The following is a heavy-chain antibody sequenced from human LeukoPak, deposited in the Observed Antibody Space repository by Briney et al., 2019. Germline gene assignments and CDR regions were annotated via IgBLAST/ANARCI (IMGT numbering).Heavy chain of an antibody. CDR1: GFTFSSYG. CDR2: ISYDGSNK. CDR3: AKDLGGSGYDFDY. Sequence: GGSLRLSCAASGFTFSSYGMHWVRQAPGKGLEWVAVISYDGSNKYYANSVKGRFTISRDNSKNTLYQQMNSLRAEDTAVYYCAKDLGGSGYDFDYWGQGTLVTVSS. J-gene: IGHJ4*02. V-gene: IGHV3-30*18. D-gene: IGHD5-12*01.